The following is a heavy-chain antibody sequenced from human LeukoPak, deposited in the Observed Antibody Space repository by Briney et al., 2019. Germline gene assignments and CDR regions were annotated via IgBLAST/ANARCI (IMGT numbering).Heavy chain of an antibody. J-gene: IGHJ3*01. CDR1: GGSISSYY. Sequence: SETLSLTCTVSGGSISSYYWSWIRQPPGKGLEWIGYIYYSGSTNYNPSLKSRVTISVDTSKNQFSLKLSSVTAADTAVYYCASGGFGELFPSHHDAFDVWGQGTMVTVSS. V-gene: IGHV4-59*01. CDR3: ASGGFGELFPSHHDAFDV. D-gene: IGHD3-10*01. CDR2: IYYSGST.